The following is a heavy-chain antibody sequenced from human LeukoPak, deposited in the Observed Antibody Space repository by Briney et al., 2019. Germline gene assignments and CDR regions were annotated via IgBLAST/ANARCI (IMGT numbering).Heavy chain of an antibody. CDR2: IYTGGST. V-gene: IGHV4-4*07. CDR3: ARDLVGSREHCSGGSCYSSTSWFDP. J-gene: IGHJ5*02. CDR1: GGSISSYY. Sequence: PSETLSLTCTVSGGSISSYYWSWIRQPAGKGLEWIGRIYTGGSTNYNPSLKSRVTMSVDTSKNQFSLKLSSVTAADTAVYYCARDLVGSREHCSGGSCYSSTSWFDPWGQGTLVTVSS. D-gene: IGHD2-15*01.